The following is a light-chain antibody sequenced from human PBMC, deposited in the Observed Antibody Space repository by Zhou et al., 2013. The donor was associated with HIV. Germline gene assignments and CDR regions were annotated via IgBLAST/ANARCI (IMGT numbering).Light chain of an antibody. CDR3: QQYNSYPWT. CDR1: QGINNY. J-gene: IGKJ1*01. CDR2: AAS. Sequence: DIQMTQSPSSLAASVGDTITITCRASQGINNYLAWFQQKPGKAPKLLLYAASRLESGVPSRFSGSGSGTDYTLTISSLQPEDFATYYCQQYNSYPWTFGQGTQVEIK. V-gene: IGKV1-NL1*01.